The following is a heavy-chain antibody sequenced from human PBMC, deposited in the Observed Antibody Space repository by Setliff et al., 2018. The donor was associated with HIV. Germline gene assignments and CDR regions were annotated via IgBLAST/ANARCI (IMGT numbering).Heavy chain of an antibody. CDR1: GYPFSNYG. Sequence: ASEKVSCKASGYPFSNYGINWVRQAPGQGLEWMGWVSGYNGNIRYAQKFQDRVTLTTDTSTSTAYMDPRSLRSDDTAVYYCAREGGLDWGFVAARTRWFDPWGQGTLVTVSS. CDR3: AREGGLDWGFVAARTRWFDP. V-gene: IGHV1-18*04. D-gene: IGHD6-6*01. CDR2: VSGYNGNI. J-gene: IGHJ5*02.